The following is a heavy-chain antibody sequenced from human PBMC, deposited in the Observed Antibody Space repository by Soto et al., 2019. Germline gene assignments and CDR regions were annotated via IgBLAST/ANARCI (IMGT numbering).Heavy chain of an antibody. CDR1: GGSISSGGYS. Sequence: PSETLSLTCAVSGGSISSGGYSWSWIRQPPGKGLEWIGYIYHSGSTYYNPSLKSRVTISVDRSKNQFSLKLSSVTAADTAVYYCGKTWGGDCYSGYYYGMDVWGQGTTVTVSS. CDR2: IYHSGST. CDR3: GKTWGGDCYSGYYYGMDV. D-gene: IGHD2-21*02. J-gene: IGHJ6*02. V-gene: IGHV4-30-2*01.